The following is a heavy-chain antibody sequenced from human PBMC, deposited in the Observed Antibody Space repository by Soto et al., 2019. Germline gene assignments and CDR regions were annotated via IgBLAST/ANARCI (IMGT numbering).Heavy chain of an antibody. CDR2: IMPIFGTA. CDR1: GGTFSSYT. J-gene: IGHJ3*02. Sequence: QVLLVQTGAEVKQPGSSVKVTCKASGGTFSSYTISWVRQAPGQGLEYMGGIMPIFGTATYTQSFQDRVTITADESTSTVYMELRSMTSDDTAVYYCTRVVTANYMGGDAFEIWGQGTMVTVSS. D-gene: IGHD3-16*01. CDR3: TRVVTANYMGGDAFEI. V-gene: IGHV1-69*01.